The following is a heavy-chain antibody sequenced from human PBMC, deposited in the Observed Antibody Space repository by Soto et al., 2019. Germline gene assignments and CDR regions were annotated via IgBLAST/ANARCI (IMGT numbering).Heavy chain of an antibody. J-gene: IGHJ4*02. D-gene: IGHD5-12*01. Sequence: PGGSLRLSCAASGFTFSSYAMSWVRQAPGKGLEWVSAISGSGGSTYYADSVKGRFTIPRDNSKNTLYLQMNSLRAEDTAVYYCAKVLIGYSGYEVKDTFDYWGQGTLVTAPQ. CDR3: AKVLIGYSGYEVKDTFDY. CDR2: ISGSGGST. CDR1: GFTFSSYA. V-gene: IGHV3-23*01.